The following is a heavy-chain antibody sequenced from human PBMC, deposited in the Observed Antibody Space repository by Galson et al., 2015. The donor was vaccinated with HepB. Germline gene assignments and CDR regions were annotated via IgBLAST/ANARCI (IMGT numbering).Heavy chain of an antibody. CDR2: IIPIFGTA. V-gene: IGHV1-69*13. D-gene: IGHD2-2*01. J-gene: IGHJ6*02. Sequence: SVKVSCKASGGTFSSYAISWVRQAPGQGLEWMGGIIPIFGTANYAQKFQGRVTITADESTSTAYMELSSLRSEDTAVYYCAITSSDIVVVPAAPYGMDVWGQGTTVTVSS. CDR3: AITSSDIVVVPAAPYGMDV. CDR1: GGTFSSYA.